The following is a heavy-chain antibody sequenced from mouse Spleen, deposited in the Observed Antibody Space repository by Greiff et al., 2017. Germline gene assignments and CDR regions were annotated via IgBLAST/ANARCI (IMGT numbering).Heavy chain of an antibody. Sequence: DLVKPGASVKLSCKASGYTFTSYWINWIKQRPGQGLEWIGRIAPGSGSTYYNEMFKGKATLTVDTSSSTAYIQLSSLSSEDSAVYFCARERAYYGYEYFDVWGAGTTVTVSS. V-gene: IGHV1S41*01. CDR1: GYTFTSYW. CDR3: ARERAYYGYEYFDV. D-gene: IGHD1-2*01. J-gene: IGHJ1*01. CDR2: IAPGSGST.